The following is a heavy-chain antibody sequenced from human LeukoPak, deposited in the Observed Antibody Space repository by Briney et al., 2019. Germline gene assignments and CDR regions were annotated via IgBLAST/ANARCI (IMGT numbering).Heavy chain of an antibody. D-gene: IGHD3-22*01. J-gene: IGHJ4*02. CDR2: IYYSGST. CDR3: ARGPGYYGSSGYRLDY. CDR1: GGSISSYY. V-gene: IGHV4-59*12. Sequence: PSETLSLTCTVSGGSISSYYWSWIRQPPGKGLEWIGYIYYSGSTYYNPSLKSRVTISVDTSKNQFSLKLSSVTAADTAVYYCARGPGYYGSSGYRLDYWGQGTLVTVSS.